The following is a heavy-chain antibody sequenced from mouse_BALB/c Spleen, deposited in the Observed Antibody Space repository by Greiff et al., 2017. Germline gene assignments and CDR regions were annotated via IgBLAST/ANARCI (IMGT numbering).Heavy chain of an antibody. CDR1: GYTFTDYN. CDR3: ARDYYAYAMDY. J-gene: IGHJ4*01. CDR2: INPNNGGT. D-gene: IGHD1-1*01. V-gene: IGHV1-18*01. Sequence: EVKLMESGPELVKPGASVKIPCKASGYTFTDYNMDWVKQSHGKSLEWIGDINPNNGGTIYNQKFKGKATLTVDKSSSTAYMELRSLTSEDTAVYYCARDYYAYAMDYWGQGTSVTVSS.